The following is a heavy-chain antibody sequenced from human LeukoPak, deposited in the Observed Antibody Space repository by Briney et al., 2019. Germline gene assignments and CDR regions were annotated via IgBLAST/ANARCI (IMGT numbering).Heavy chain of an antibody. D-gene: IGHD2-15*01. V-gene: IGHV5-51*01. J-gene: IGHJ4*02. CDR2: VYPGDSDT. Sequence: GESLKISCKGSGYSFTSYWIGWVRQMPGKGLEGVGIVYPGDSDTRYSPSFQGQVTISADKSISTAYLQWSSLKASDTAMYYCARLRRVAATSSDYWGQGTLVTVSS. CDR1: GYSFTSYW. CDR3: ARLRRVAATSSDY.